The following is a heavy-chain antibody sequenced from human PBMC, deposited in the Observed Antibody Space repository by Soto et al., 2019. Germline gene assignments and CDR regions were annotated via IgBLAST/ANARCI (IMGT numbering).Heavy chain of an antibody. CDR2: IFYRGIT. Sequence: PSGTLSLTCNVSGGSMNRGAFYWSWIRQHPGKGLEWIGYIFYRGITYYNPSLRSRVTISADTSKNQFSLQLTSVTAADTAVYYCAREGDFGDNGEDQWGKGTLVPVSS. CDR3: AREGDFGDNGEDQ. CDR1: GGSMNRGAFY. D-gene: IGHD4-17*01. V-gene: IGHV4-31*03. J-gene: IGHJ4*02.